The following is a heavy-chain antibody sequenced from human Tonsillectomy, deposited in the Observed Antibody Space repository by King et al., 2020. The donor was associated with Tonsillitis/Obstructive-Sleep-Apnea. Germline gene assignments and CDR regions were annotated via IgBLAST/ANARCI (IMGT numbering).Heavy chain of an antibody. V-gene: IGHV1-18*01. J-gene: IGHJ4*02. D-gene: IGHD6-13*01. Sequence: VQLVESGAEVKKPGASVKVSCKASGYTFTSYGISWVRQAPGQGLEWMGWISAYKGNTNYAQNLQGRGTMTTDTSTSTAYMELRGLRSDDTAVYYCARAEPQQPQLPYWGQGTLVTVSS. CDR3: ARAEPQQPQLPY. CDR2: ISAYKGNT. CDR1: GYTFTSYG.